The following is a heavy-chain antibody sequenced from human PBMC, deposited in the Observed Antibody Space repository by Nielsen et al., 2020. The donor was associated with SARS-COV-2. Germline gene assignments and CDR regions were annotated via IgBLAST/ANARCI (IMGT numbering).Heavy chain of an antibody. D-gene: IGHD6-19*01. Sequence: GESLKISCAASGFTFSSYAMSWVRQAPGKGLEWVANIKQDGSEKYYVDSVKGRFTISRDNAQSSLYLLMNNLRTEDTAVYYCASSGWLDYWGQGTRVTVSS. CDR1: GFTFSSYA. CDR3: ASSGWLDY. CDR2: IKQDGSEK. J-gene: IGHJ4*02. V-gene: IGHV3-7*01.